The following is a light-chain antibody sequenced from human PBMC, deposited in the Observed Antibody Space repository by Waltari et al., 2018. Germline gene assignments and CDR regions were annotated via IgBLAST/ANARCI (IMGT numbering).Light chain of an antibody. CDR2: NND. CDR1: GSNIGRNY. J-gene: IGLJ1*01. Sequence: QSVLTQPPSASGAPGQTITISCSGGGSNIGRNYVYWYQQFPGRAPRLIIQNNDQRPSGGPDRFPGSKSGISGSLAISGLRSDDEADYYCAAWDETLNTFLFGTGTKVAAL. V-gene: IGLV1-47*01. CDR3: AAWDETLNTFL.